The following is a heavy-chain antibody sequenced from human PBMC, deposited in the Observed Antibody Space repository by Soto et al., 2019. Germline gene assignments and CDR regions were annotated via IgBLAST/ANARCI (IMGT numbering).Heavy chain of an antibody. CDR2: ISGSSQTI. V-gene: IGHV3-48*02. D-gene: IGHD2-15*01. J-gene: IGHJ4*02. CDR1: GFTFSNYA. Sequence: EVQLVESGGGLVQPGGSLRLSCAASGFTFSNYAMNWVRQAPGKGLEWVSYISGSSQTIFYADSVRGRFTISRDNANNSTYLQMVSLRDEDTAVYYCARTLSWRRGPFDSWGQGTLVTVSS. CDR3: ARTLSWRRGPFDS.